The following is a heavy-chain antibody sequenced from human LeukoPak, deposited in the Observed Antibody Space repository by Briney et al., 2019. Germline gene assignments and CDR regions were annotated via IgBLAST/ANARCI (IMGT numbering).Heavy chain of an antibody. CDR1: GFTFSSYA. J-gene: IGHJ4*02. V-gene: IGHV3-23*01. CDR3: ARARFVTFDY. CDR2: ISGSGGST. D-gene: IGHD2-21*02. Sequence: GGSLRLSCAASGFTFSSYAMSWVRQAPGKGLEWVSAISGSGGSTYYADSVKGRFTISRDNAKNSLYLQMNSLRAEDTAVYYCARARFVTFDYWGQGTLVTVSS.